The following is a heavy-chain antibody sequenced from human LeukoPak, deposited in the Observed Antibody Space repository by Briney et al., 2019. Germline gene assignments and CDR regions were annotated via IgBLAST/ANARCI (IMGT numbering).Heavy chain of an antibody. CDR3: ARESAHGTWFDP. CDR1: GGTFSSYA. V-gene: IGHV1-69*05. J-gene: IGHJ5*02. D-gene: IGHD1-26*01. Sequence: ASVKVSCKASGGTFSSYAISWVRQAPGQGLEWMGGIIPIFGTANYAQKFQGRVTITTDESTSTAYMELSSLRSEDTAVYYCARESAHGTWFDPWGQGTLVTVSS. CDR2: IIPIFGTA.